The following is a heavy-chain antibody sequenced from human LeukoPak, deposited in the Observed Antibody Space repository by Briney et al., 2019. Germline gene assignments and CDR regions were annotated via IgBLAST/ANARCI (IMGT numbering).Heavy chain of an antibody. CDR3: ARSYNNLSATRHYNWFDP. D-gene: IGHD2-15*01. CDR1: GASISSYY. J-gene: IGHJ5*02. Sequence: SETLSLTCTVSGASISSYYWSWLRQPPGKGLEWIGYIHYSGSTNYNPSLKSRVTISLDTSKNQFSLKLSSVTAADTAVFYCARSYNNLSATRHYNWFDPWGQGTLVTVSS. CDR2: IHYSGST. V-gene: IGHV4-59*01.